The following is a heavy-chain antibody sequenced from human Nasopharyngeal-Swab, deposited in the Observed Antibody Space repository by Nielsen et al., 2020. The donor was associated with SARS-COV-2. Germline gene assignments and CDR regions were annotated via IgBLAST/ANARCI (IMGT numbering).Heavy chain of an antibody. Sequence: ASVKVSCKASRYTFTSYYMHWVRQAPGRGLEWMGIINPSGGGTNYAQTFQGRVTMTSDTSTSTVYMDLSSLRSEDTAVYYCARDRYYGSGSYPYGMDVWGQGTTVTVSS. D-gene: IGHD3-10*01. V-gene: IGHV1-46*01. CDR3: ARDRYYGSGSYPYGMDV. CDR1: RYTFTSYY. CDR2: INPSGGGT. J-gene: IGHJ6*02.